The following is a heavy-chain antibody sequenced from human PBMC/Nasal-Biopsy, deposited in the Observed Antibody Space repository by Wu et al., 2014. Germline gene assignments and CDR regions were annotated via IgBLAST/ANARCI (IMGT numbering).Heavy chain of an antibody. CDR2: IHYTGST. J-gene: IGHJ4*02. Sequence: TLSLTCTVSGGAITSGTHYWSWIRQHPGKGLEWIGYIHYTGSTTYNPSLRGRVTISIGTSKNQFSLILTSVTAADTAVYYCARVKDDDFWSGYRYFDYWGQGTLVT. D-gene: IGHD3-3*01. CDR1: GGAITSGTHY. V-gene: IGHV4-61*01. CDR3: ARVKDDDFWSGYRYFDY.